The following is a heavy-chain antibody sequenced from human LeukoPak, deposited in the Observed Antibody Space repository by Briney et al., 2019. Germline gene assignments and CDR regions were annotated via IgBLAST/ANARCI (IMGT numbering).Heavy chain of an antibody. J-gene: IGHJ4*02. CDR2: INAGHGNT. CDR1: GYTFTSYA. V-gene: IGHV1-3*01. CDR3: ARGAGFAEPLPEY. Sequence: ASVEVSCEASGYTFTSYAIQWVRQAPGQRLEWMGWINAGHGNTKYSQNFQGRVTITRDTSASTAYMELSSLRSEDTAVYYCARGAGFAEPLPEYWGQGTLLTVSS. D-gene: IGHD1-14*01.